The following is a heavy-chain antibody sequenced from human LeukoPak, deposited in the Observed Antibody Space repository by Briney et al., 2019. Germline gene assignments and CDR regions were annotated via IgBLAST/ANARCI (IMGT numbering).Heavy chain of an antibody. Sequence: GGSLRLSCAASGFTFSSYAMSWVRQAPGKGLEWVSAISGSGGSTYYADSVKGRFTISRDNSKNTLYLQVNSLRAEDTAVYYCAKDRIAAVGTPYYYGMDVWGQGTTVTVSS. V-gene: IGHV3-23*01. J-gene: IGHJ6*02. CDR2: ISGSGGST. CDR1: GFTFSSYA. CDR3: AKDRIAAVGTPYYYGMDV. D-gene: IGHD6-13*01.